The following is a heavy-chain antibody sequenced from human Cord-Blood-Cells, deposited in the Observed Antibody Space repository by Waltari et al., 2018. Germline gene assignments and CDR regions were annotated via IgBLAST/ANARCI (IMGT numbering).Heavy chain of an antibody. V-gene: IGHV5-51*01. Sequence: EVQLVQSGAEVTRTGAALMHSGTGSDYGFTTDWTGWERQVPGKGLVWLGIIYPGDSDTRYSPSFQGQVTISADKSISTAYLQWSSLKASDTAMYYCARLSFGELYYFDYWGQGTLVTVSS. J-gene: IGHJ4*02. CDR2: IYPGDSDT. D-gene: IGHD3-10*01. CDR3: ARLSFGELYYFDY. CDR1: DYGFTTDW.